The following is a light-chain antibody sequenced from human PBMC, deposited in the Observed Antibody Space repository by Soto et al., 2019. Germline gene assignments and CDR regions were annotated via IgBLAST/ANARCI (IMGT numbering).Light chain of an antibody. Sequence: QSVLTQPPSVSGAPGQRVTISCTGSSSNIGAGYDVHWYQQLPGTAPKLLIYGNSNRPSGVPDRFSGSKSDTSASLAITGLQAEDEADYDCQSYDSSLSGYVVFGGGTKVTVL. CDR2: GNS. J-gene: IGLJ2*01. V-gene: IGLV1-40*01. CDR1: SSNIGAGYD. CDR3: QSYDSSLSGYVV.